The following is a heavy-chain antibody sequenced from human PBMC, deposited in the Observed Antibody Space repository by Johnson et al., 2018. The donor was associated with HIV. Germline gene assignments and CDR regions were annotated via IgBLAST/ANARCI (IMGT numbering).Heavy chain of an antibody. CDR3: ARGPHEVVVVAATSAFDI. V-gene: IGHV3-9*01. CDR2: ISWNSGSI. J-gene: IGHJ3*02. D-gene: IGHD2-15*01. Sequence: QLVESGGGLVQPGRSLRLSCAASGFTFDEYAMHWVRQAPGKGLEWVSGISWNSGSIGYADSVKGRFTISRDNAKNSLYLQMNSLRAEDTAVYYCARGPHEVVVVAATSAFDIWGQGTMVTVSS. CDR1: GFTFDEYA.